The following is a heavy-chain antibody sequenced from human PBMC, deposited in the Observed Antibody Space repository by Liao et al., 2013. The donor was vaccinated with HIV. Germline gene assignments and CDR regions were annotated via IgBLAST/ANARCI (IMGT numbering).Heavy chain of an antibody. J-gene: IGHJ6*03. CDR3: ARDESSYYSYYMDV. V-gene: IGHV4-59*12. CDR1: GGSISTYY. CDR2: IHYSGST. Sequence: QVQLQESGSGLVKPSETLSLTCTVSGGSISTYYWHWIRQSPGKGLEWIGHIHYSGSTAYSPSLKSRVTMSVDTSKNQFSLKLRSVTAADTAVYYCARDESSYYSYYMDVWGKGTTVTVSS. D-gene: IGHD6-13*01.